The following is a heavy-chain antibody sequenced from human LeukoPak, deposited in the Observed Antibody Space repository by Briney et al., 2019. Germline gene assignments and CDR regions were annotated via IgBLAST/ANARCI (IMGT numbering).Heavy chain of an antibody. V-gene: IGHV4-59*08. Sequence: SETLSLTCTVSGGSISSYYWSWIRQPPWKGLEWIAYIHNNGETKHNPSLKSRDTISVDTPNNQISLRLSSVTAADTAMYYCAGQPAATAAFDIWGLGTMVTVSA. J-gene: IGHJ3*02. CDR3: AGQPAATAAFDI. D-gene: IGHD5-18*01. CDR1: GGSISSYY. CDR2: IHNNGET.